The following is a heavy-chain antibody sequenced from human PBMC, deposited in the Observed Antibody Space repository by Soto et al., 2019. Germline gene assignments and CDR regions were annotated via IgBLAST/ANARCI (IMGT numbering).Heavy chain of an antibody. V-gene: IGHV1-18*01. Sequence: QVQLVQSGAEVKKPGASVKVSCQASGYTFGTYGISWVRQAPGQGLEWMGWINGANTVTNYAPKFQGRVTMTADTSTSTAYMELRSLTSGDTAVYYCARDRPGISLLREVKTYNWFDPWGQGTLVTVSS. D-gene: IGHD3-10*01. CDR1: GYTFGTYG. J-gene: IGHJ5*02. CDR3: ARDRPGISLLREVKTYNWFDP. CDR2: INGANTVT.